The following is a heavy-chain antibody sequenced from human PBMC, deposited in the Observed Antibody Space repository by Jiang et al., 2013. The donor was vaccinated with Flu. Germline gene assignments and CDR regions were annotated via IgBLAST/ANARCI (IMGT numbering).Heavy chain of an antibody. J-gene: IGHJ4*02. D-gene: IGHD3-9*01. CDR3: ARVRNSILTGDYFDY. V-gene: IGHV4-39*07. Sequence: VLLKPSETLSLTCTVSGGSISDRSYYWGWIRQPPGKGLEWIGNIYYSGNTFNNPSLKSRITLSVDTSKNQFSLRLRSVTAADTAIYYCARVRNSILTGDYFDYWGQGNLVTVSS. CDR1: GGSISDRSYY. CDR2: IYYSGNT.